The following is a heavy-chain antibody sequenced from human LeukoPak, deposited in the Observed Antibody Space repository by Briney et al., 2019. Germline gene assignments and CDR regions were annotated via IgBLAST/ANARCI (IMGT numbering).Heavy chain of an antibody. CDR3: AKDGGLDYDFWSGYHRTAYCFDY. V-gene: IGHV3-33*06. J-gene: IGHJ4*02. Sequence: GRSLRLSCAASGFTFSSYGMHWVRQAPGKGLEWVAVIWYDGSNKYYADSVKGRFTISRDNCKNTLYLQMNSLRAEDTAVYYCAKDGGLDYDFWSGYHRTAYCFDYWGQGTLVTVSS. CDR1: GFTFSSYG. CDR2: IWYDGSNK. D-gene: IGHD3-3*01.